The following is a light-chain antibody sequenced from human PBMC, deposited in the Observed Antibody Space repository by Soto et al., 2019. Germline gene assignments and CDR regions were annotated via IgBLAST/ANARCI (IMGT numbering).Light chain of an antibody. Sequence: EIVMTQSPATLSVSPGERATLSCRASQSVSSNLAWYQQKPCQVPRLLIYGASTRATGIPARFSGSGSGTEFTLTISSQQSEDFAVYYCQQYNNWPWTFGQGTKVEIK. J-gene: IGKJ1*01. CDR3: QQYNNWPWT. CDR2: GAS. CDR1: QSVSSN. V-gene: IGKV3-15*01.